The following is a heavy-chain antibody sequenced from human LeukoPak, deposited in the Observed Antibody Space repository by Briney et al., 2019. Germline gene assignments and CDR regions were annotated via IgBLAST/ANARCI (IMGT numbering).Heavy chain of an antibody. CDR3: AVCHWHSSGCRNDY. D-gene: IGHD6-19*01. CDR2: ISGSGGST. J-gene: IGHJ4*02. CDR1: GFTFISYD. Sequence: GGSLRLSCAASGFTFISYDMSWVRQAPVKGLEWVSIISGSGGSTYYADSVKGRFTISRDNSKNTLYLQMNSLRAEDTAVYYCAVCHWHSSGCRNDYWGQGTLVTVSS. V-gene: IGHV3-23*01.